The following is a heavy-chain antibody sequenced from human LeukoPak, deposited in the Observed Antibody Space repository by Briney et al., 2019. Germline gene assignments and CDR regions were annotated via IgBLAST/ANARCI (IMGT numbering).Heavy chain of an antibody. D-gene: IGHD3-10*01. V-gene: IGHV3-9*01. CDR1: GFTFDDYA. Sequence: GGSLRLSCAASGFTFDDYAMYWVRQAPGKGLEWVSGISWNSGNVDYAGSVKGRFTISRDNAKNSLYLQMNSLRPEDTALYYCAKGRFGDQSPYYFDYWGQGTLVTVSS. CDR3: AKGRFGDQSPYYFDY. J-gene: IGHJ4*02. CDR2: ISWNSGNV.